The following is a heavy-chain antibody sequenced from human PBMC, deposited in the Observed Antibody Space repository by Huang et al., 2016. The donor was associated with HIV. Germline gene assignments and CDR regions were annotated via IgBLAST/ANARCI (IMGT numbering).Heavy chain of an antibody. V-gene: IGHV1-18*01. CDR3: ARDSPLLGVVIVVVPTAPNAFDI. CDR1: GYTFTSYG. CDR2: ISAYNGVT. J-gene: IGHJ3*02. Sequence: VQSGVEVKKPGASVKVSCKASGYTFTSYGISWVRQAPGQGLEWMGWISAYNGVTNYAQNVQGRVTMTTDTSTSTAYMELRSLGSDDTAVYYCARDSPLLGVVIVVVPTAPNAFDIWGQGAMVTVSS. D-gene: IGHD2-2*01.